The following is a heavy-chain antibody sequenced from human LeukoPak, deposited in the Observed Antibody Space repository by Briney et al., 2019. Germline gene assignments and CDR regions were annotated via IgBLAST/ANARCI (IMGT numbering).Heavy chain of an antibody. D-gene: IGHD3-22*01. CDR1: GFIFSNHA. CDR3: VRRDYYDSSGYDF. Sequence: GGSLRLSCAASGFIFSNHAMNWVRQAPGQGLERVSSISGRSTDIYYADSVKGRFTIFRDNAKNSLYLQMNSLRAEDTAIYYCVRRDYYDSSGYDFWGQGTLVTVSS. CDR2: ISGRSTDI. J-gene: IGHJ4*02. V-gene: IGHV3-21*01.